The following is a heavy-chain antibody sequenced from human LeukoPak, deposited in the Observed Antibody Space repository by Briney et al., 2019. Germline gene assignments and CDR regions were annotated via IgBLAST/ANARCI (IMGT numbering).Heavy chain of an antibody. CDR2: IYYSGST. Sequence: SETLSLTCTVSGGSISSSSYYWGWIRQPPGKGLEWIGSIYYSGSTYYNPSLKSRVTISVDTSKNQFSLKLSSVTAADTAVYYCARYIAAAIPYWYFDLWGRGTLVTVSS. V-gene: IGHV4-39*01. CDR3: ARYIAAAIPYWYFDL. CDR1: GGSISSSSYY. J-gene: IGHJ2*01. D-gene: IGHD6-13*01.